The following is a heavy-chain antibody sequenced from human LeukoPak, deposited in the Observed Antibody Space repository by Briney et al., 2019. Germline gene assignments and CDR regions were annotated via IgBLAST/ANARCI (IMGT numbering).Heavy chain of an antibody. CDR3: ARGDYFVDY. Sequence: SETLSLTCIVSGGSISSYYWSWIRQPPGKGLEWIGEINHSGSTNYNPFLKSRVTISVDTSKNQFSLKLSSVTAADTAVYYCARGDYFVDYWGQGTLVTVSS. CDR2: INHSGST. D-gene: IGHD2/OR15-2a*01. V-gene: IGHV4-34*01. J-gene: IGHJ4*02. CDR1: GGSISSYY.